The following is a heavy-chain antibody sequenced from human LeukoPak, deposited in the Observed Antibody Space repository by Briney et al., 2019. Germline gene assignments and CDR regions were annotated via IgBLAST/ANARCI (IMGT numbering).Heavy chain of an antibody. CDR3: ARLGGPYDYVWGSYRYLDY. V-gene: IGHV4-59*08. Sequence: SETLSLTCTVSGGSISSYYWSWIRQPPGKGLEWIGYIYYSGSTNYNPSLKSRVTISVDTSKNQFSQKLSSVTAADTAVYYCARLGGPYDYVWGSYRYLDYWGQGTLVTVSS. D-gene: IGHD3-16*02. CDR1: GGSISSYY. J-gene: IGHJ4*02. CDR2: IYYSGST.